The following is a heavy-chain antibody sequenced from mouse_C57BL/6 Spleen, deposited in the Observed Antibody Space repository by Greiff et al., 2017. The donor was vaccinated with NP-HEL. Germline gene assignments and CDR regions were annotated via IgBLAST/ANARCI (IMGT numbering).Heavy chain of an antibody. CDR3: ARRDYSNYDAMDY. Sequence: VKLMESGAELARPGASVKMSCKASGYTFTSYTMHWVKQRPGQGLEWIGYINPSSGYTKYNQKFKDKATLTADKSSSTAYMQLSSLTSEDSAVYYCARRDYSNYDAMDYWGQGTSVTVSS. CDR2: INPSSGYT. J-gene: IGHJ4*01. D-gene: IGHD2-5*01. V-gene: IGHV1-4*01. CDR1: GYTFTSYT.